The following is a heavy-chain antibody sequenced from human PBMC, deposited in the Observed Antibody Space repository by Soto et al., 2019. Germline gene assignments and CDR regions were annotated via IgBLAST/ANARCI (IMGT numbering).Heavy chain of an antibody. J-gene: IGHJ3*02. V-gene: IGHV1-8*01. Sequence: ASVKVSCKASGYTFTRYDINWVRQATGRGLEWMGWMNPNSGNTGYAQKFQGRVTMTRNTSISTAYMELSSLRSEDTAVYYCARGQWXVGHSDAFDIWGQGTMVTVSS. CDR2: MNPNSGNT. CDR1: GYTFTRYD. D-gene: IGHD6-19*01. CDR3: ARGQWXVGHSDAFDI.